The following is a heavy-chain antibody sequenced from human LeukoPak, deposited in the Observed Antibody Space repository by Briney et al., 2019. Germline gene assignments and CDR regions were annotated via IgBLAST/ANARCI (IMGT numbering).Heavy chain of an antibody. Sequence: PGGSLRLSCAASGFTFSTYGMSWVRQAPGKGLEWVSAISGSGDSTYYADSVKGRFTISRDNSKNTLYLQMNSLRAEDTAIYYCAKGSVMYNWNYGDYWGQGTLVTVSS. V-gene: IGHV3-23*01. CDR2: ISGSGDST. D-gene: IGHD1-7*01. J-gene: IGHJ4*02. CDR3: AKGSVMYNWNYGDY. CDR1: GFTFSTYG.